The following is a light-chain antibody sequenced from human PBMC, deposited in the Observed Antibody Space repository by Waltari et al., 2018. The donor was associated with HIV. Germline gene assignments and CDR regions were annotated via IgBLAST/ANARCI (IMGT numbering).Light chain of an antibody. Sequence: QTVVTQEPSLTVSPGGTVTLTGASSTGAVTSGYFPNWFQQKPGQPPRALIYSTINKHSWTPARFSGSLLGGKAALTLSGVQPEDEAEYYCLLSYGGAQVFGGGTRLTVL. CDR2: STI. CDR1: TGAVTSGYF. CDR3: LLSYGGAQV. V-gene: IGLV7-43*01. J-gene: IGLJ3*02.